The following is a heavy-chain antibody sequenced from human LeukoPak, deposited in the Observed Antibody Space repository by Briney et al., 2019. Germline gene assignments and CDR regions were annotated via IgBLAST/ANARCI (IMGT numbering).Heavy chain of an antibody. CDR2: IKQDGSEK. Sequence: GGSLRLSCAASGFTFSSYWMSWVRQAPGKGLEWVANIKQDGSEKYYVDSVKGRFTISRGNAKNSLYLQMNSLRAEDTAVYYCARVLLWFGPYFDYWGQGTLVTVSS. V-gene: IGHV3-7*03. J-gene: IGHJ4*02. D-gene: IGHD3-10*01. CDR3: ARVLLWFGPYFDY. CDR1: GFTFSSYW.